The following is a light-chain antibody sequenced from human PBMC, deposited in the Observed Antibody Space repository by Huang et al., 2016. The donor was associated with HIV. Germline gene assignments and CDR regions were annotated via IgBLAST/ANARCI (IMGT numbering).Light chain of an antibody. CDR3: QQSYSTPLT. Sequence: DIQMTQSPSSLSASVGDRLTITCRASQYINTYLNWYQQKPGKAPDLLIYAASNLQSGVPSRFSCSGSGTYFTLTISSLQPEDFATYYCQQSYSTPLTFGGGTKVEIK. CDR1: QYINTY. CDR2: AAS. J-gene: IGKJ4*01. V-gene: IGKV1-39*01.